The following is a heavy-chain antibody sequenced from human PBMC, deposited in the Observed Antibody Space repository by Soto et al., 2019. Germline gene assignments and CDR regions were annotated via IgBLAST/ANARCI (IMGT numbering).Heavy chain of an antibody. D-gene: IGHD4-17*01. J-gene: IGHJ4*02. Sequence: QVQLQESGPGLVKPSQTLSLTCTVSGGSISSGDYYWSWIRQPPGKGLEWIGYIYYSGSTYYNPSLKSRVTISVDTSKNQFSLKLSSVTAADTAVYYCASDHRFARCRGCAPAFDYWGQGTLVTVSS. CDR3: ASDHRFARCRGCAPAFDY. V-gene: IGHV4-30-4*01. CDR1: GGSISSGDYY. CDR2: IYYSGST.